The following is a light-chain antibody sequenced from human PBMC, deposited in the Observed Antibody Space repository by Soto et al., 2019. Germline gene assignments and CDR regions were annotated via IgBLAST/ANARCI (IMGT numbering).Light chain of an antibody. CDR3: SSYTSSSTLDV. CDR2: EVS. Sequence: SVLAQPASVSGSPAQSITSSCTGTSSDIGGYNYVSWYQQHPGKAPKLMIYEVSNRPSGVSNRFSGSKSGNTASLTISGLQAEDEADYYCSSYTSSSTLDVFGTGTKVTVL. CDR1: SSDIGGYNY. J-gene: IGLJ1*01. V-gene: IGLV2-14*01.